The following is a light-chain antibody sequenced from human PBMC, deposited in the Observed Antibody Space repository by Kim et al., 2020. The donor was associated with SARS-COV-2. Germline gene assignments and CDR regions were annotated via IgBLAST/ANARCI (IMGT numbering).Light chain of an antibody. CDR3: SSSAVNNIRVI. V-gene: IGLV2-8*01. Sequence: QSALTQPPSASGSPGQSVTISCTGTSSDVGGYNYVSWYQQHPGKAPKVMIYEVSKRPSGVPDRFSGSKSGNTASLTVSGLQAEDEADYYCSSSAVNNIRVIFGGGTQLTVL. J-gene: IGLJ2*01. CDR1: SSDVGGYNY. CDR2: EVS.